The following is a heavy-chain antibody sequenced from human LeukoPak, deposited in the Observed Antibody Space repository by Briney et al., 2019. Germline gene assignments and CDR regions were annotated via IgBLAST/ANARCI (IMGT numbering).Heavy chain of an antibody. CDR1: GFTFSSYA. CDR2: ISGSGGST. V-gene: IGHV3-23*01. D-gene: IGHD6-13*01. Sequence: GGSLRLSCAASGFTFSSYAMSWVRQAPGKGREWVPSISGSGGSTYYADSVKGRFTISRENSKNMVYLQMDSLRVEDTAVYYCVSAAGAFDMWGQGTLVTVSS. J-gene: IGHJ3*02. CDR3: VSAAGAFDM.